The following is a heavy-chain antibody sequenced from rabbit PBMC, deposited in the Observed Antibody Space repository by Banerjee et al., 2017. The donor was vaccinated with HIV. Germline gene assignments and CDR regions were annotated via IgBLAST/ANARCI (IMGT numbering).Heavy chain of an antibody. V-gene: IGHV1S40*01. CDR1: GFTISSNYW. CDR3: ARSPHAGNIIYGMDL. D-gene: IGHD4-2*01. J-gene: IGHJ6*01. CDR2: IYGGSSGST. Sequence: QSLEESGGDLVKPGASLTLTCKASGFTISSNYWICWVRQAPGKGLEWIACIYGGSSGSTYYANWAKGRFTISKTSSTTVTLQMTSLTAADTATYFCARSPHAGNIIYGMDLWGPGTLV.